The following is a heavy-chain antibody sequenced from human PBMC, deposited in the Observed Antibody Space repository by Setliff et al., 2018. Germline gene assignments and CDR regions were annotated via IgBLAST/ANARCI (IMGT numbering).Heavy chain of an antibody. J-gene: IGHJ4*01. CDR2: IYYSGST. V-gene: IGHV4-39*07. CDR1: GGSISSSSYY. D-gene: IGHD3-3*01. Sequence: SETLSLTCTVSGGSISSSSYYWGWIRQPPGKGLEWIGSIYYSGSTYYNPSLKSRVTISVDTSKNQFSLKLSSVTAADTAVYYCARDKRQYNFWSGYYGSWGNYFDYWGPELSWSPSPQ. CDR3: ARDKRQYNFWSGYYGSWGNYFDY.